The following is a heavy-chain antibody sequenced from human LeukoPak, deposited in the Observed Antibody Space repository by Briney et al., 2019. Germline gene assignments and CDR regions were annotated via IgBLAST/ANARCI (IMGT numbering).Heavy chain of an antibody. CDR2: INTDGSST. CDR3: AKTWEPKFGFDY. V-gene: IGHV3-74*01. D-gene: IGHD1-26*01. CDR1: GFTLSNFW. J-gene: IGHJ4*02. Sequence: GGSLRLSCSASGFTLSNFWIHWVRQAPGKGLVWVSRINTDGSSTNYADSVKGRFAGSRDNAKNSLYLQMNSLRPEDTAIYYCAKTWEPKFGFDYWGQGTLVTVSS.